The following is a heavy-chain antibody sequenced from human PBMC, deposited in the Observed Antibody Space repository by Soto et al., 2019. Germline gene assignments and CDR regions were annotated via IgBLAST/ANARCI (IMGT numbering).Heavy chain of an antibody. J-gene: IGHJ4*01. V-gene: IGHV4-34*01. CDR3: ARGSPWGSGSYHIPNY. CDR1: GGSFSGYY. D-gene: IGHD3-10*01. Sequence: QVQLQQWGAGLLKPSETLSLTCAVYGGSFSGYYWSWIRQPPGKGLEWIGEINHSGSTNYNPSLKSRVTISVDTSKNQFSLKLSSVTAADTAVYYCARGSPWGSGSYHIPNYWGHGILVTVSS. CDR2: INHSGST.